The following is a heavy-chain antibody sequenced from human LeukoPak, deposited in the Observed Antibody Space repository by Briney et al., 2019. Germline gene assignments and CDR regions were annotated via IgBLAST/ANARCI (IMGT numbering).Heavy chain of an antibody. CDR1: GFTFSSYA. CDR3: AKDRDIQLWLLFDY. V-gene: IGHV3-23*01. CDR2: ISGSGGST. D-gene: IGHD5-18*01. Sequence: GGSLRLSCAASGFTFSSYAMSWVRQAPGKGLEWVSAISGSGGSTYYADSVKGRFTISRDNSKNTLYLQMNSLRAEYTAVYYCAKDRDIQLWLLFDYWGQGTLVTVSS. J-gene: IGHJ4*02.